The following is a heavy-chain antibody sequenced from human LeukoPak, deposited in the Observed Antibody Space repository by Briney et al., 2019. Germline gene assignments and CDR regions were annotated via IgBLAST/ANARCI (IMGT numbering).Heavy chain of an antibody. CDR2: ISASGGST. J-gene: IGHJ3*02. CDR3: AKDPTAVTPNDAFDI. Sequence: GGSLRLSCAASGFTVSSNYMSWVRQAPGKGLEWVSAISASGGSTYYADSVKGRFTISRDNSKNTLYLQMDSLRAEDTAVYYCAKDPTAVTPNDAFDIWGQGTMVTVSS. D-gene: IGHD4-17*01. CDR1: GFTVSSNY. V-gene: IGHV3-23*01.